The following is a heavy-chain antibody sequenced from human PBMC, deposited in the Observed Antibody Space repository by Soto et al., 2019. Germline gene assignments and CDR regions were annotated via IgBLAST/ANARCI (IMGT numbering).Heavy chain of an antibody. CDR2: ISYDGSNK. CDR1: GFTFSSYG. V-gene: IGHV3-30*03. CDR3: QGVVVPAAAYCSYGPTDY. J-gene: IGHJ4*02. Sequence: PGGSLRLSCAASGFTFSSYGMHWVRQAPGKGLEWVAVISYDGSNKYYADSVKGRFTISRDNSKNTLYLQMNSLRAEDTAVYYCQGVVVPAAAYCSYGPTDYWGQGTLVTVSS. D-gene: IGHD2-2*01.